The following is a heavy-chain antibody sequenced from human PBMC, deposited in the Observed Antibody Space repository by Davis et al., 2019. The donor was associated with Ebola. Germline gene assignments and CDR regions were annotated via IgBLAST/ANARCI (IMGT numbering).Heavy chain of an antibody. J-gene: IGHJ6*04. CDR3: AKSGLSFGVVKYHYGMDV. CDR1: AFTFSSFT. CDR2: ISGSGSNT. Sequence: GGSLRLSCAASAFTFSSFTMSWVRQAPEKGLEWVSGISGSGSNTYYADSVKGRFTISRDNSKKTLYLQMNSLRAEDTAVYYCAKSGLSFGVVKYHYGMDVWGKGTTVTVSS. D-gene: IGHD3-3*01. V-gene: IGHV3-23*01.